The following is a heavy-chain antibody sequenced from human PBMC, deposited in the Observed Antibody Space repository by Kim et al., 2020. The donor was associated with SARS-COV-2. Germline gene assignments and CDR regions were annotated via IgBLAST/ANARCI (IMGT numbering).Heavy chain of an antibody. CDR3: TSVPPDPGSYYDAFGI. Sequence: GGSLRLSCAASGFTFSGSAMHWVRQASGKGLAWVGRIRSKANSYATAYAASVKGRITSSRDDSKNTAYLQMNSLKTEGTSVYYCTSVPPDPGSYYDAFGIWGQGTMVSLSS. CDR2: IRSKANSYAT. CDR1: GFTFSGSA. D-gene: IGHD3-10*01. J-gene: IGHJ3*02. V-gene: IGHV3-73*01.